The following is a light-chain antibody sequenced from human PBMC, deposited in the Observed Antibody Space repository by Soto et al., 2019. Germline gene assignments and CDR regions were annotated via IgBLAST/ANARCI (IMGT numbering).Light chain of an antibody. J-gene: IGKJ4*01. V-gene: IGKV3-20*01. Sequence: EIVLTQSPAPLSLSPGQRATLSCRASQSVKTFLVWYQHRPGQAPRVLIYGASSRATGIPDRFSGSGSGTDFTLTISRLEPEDFAVYYCQQFATSPLTFAGGTKVDIK. CDR1: QSVKTF. CDR3: QQFATSPLT. CDR2: GAS.